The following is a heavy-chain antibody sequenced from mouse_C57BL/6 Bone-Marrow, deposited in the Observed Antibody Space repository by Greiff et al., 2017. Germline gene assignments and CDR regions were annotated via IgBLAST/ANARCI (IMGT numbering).Heavy chain of an antibody. CDR2: IYPGSGST. CDR1: GYTFTSYW. D-gene: IGHD2-1*01. CDR3: ASYYGNLAWFAY. V-gene: IGHV1-55*01. Sequence: QVQLQQPGAELVKPGASVKMSCKASGYTFTSYWITWVKQRPGQGLEWIGDIYPGSGSTNYNEKFKSKATLTVDTSSSTAYMQLSSLTSEDSAVYYCASYYGNLAWFAYWGQGTLVTVSA. J-gene: IGHJ3*01.